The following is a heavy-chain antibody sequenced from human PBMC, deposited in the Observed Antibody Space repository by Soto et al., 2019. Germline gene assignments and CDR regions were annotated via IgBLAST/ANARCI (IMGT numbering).Heavy chain of an antibody. D-gene: IGHD3-22*01. Sequence: QVQLQESGPGLVKPSETLSLTCTVSGGSVSSGSYYWSWIRQPPGKGLEWIGYIYYSGSTNYNPSRKCRVTISGDTSKKQFSLRLSSVTAADTAVYYCARVPYYYDSSGYYPDYWGQGTLVTVSS. CDR2: IYYSGST. CDR1: GGSVSSGSYY. J-gene: IGHJ4*02. V-gene: IGHV4-61*01. CDR3: ARVPYYYDSSGYYPDY.